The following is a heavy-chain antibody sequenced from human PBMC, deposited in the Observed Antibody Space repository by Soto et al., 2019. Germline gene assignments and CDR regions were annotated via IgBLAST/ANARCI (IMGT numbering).Heavy chain of an antibody. Sequence: SETLSLTCTVSGGSVSSGSYYWSWIRQPPGKGLEWIGYIYYSGSTNYNPSLKSRVTISVDTSKNQFSLKLSSVTAADTAVYYCARAEWLTGTFYYYYGMDVWGQGTTVTVSS. CDR2: IYYSGST. CDR1: GGSVSSGSYY. J-gene: IGHJ6*02. D-gene: IGHD3-3*01. CDR3: ARAEWLTGTFYYYYGMDV. V-gene: IGHV4-61*01.